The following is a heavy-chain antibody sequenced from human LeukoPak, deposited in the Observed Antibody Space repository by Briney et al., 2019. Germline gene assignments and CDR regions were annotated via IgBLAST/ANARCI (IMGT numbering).Heavy chain of an antibody. D-gene: IGHD3-10*01. CDR2: ISGSGGST. J-gene: IGHJ4*02. Sequence: GGSLRLSCAASGFSFDSYAMSWVRQAPGKGLEWVSAISGSGGSTYFADSVKGRFTISRDNSKNTLNLQMNSLRAEDTAVYYCAKAEGFGGSDYGSYDYWGQGTLVTVSS. V-gene: IGHV3-23*01. CDR1: GFSFDSYA. CDR3: AKAEGFGGSDYGSYDY.